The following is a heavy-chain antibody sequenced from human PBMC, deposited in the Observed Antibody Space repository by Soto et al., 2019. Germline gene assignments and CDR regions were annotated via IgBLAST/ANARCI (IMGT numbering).Heavy chain of an antibody. D-gene: IGHD3-22*01. CDR2: IVVGSGNT. V-gene: IGHV1-58*01. CDR3: AADRWYPTYYYDSSGYSDY. CDR1: GFTFTSSA. Sequence: GPSVKVSCKASGFTFTSSAVQWVRQARGQRLEWIGWIVVGSGNTNYAQKFQERVTITRDMSTSTAYMELSSLRSEDTAVYYCAADRWYPTYYYDSSGYSDYWGQGTLVTVSS. J-gene: IGHJ4*02.